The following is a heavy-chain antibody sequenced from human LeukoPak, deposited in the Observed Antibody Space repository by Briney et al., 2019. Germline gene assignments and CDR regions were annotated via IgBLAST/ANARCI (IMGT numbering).Heavy chain of an antibody. CDR3: AKQQLVGGGWFDP. CDR2: IYYSGST. CDR1: GGSISSYY. Sequence: SETLSLTCTVSGGSISSYYWSWIRQPPWKGLEWIGFIYYSGSTNYNPSLKSRVTISVDTSKNQFSLKLSSVTAADTAVYYCAKQQLVGGGWFDPWGQGTLVTVSS. J-gene: IGHJ5*02. D-gene: IGHD6-13*01. V-gene: IGHV4-59*01.